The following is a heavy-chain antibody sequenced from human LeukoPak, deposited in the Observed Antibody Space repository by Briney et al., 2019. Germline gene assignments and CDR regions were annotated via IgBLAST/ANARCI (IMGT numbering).Heavy chain of an antibody. Sequence: PGGSLRLSCAASGFTVSSNYMSWVRQAPGKGLEWVSVIYSGGSTYYADSVKGPFTISRHDSKNTLYLQMNSLRAEDTAVYYCARDDYGSGSYYGGMDVWGQGTTVTVSS. CDR1: GFTVSSNY. J-gene: IGHJ6*02. CDR3: ARDDYGSGSYYGGMDV. V-gene: IGHV3-53*04. CDR2: IYSGGST. D-gene: IGHD3-10*01.